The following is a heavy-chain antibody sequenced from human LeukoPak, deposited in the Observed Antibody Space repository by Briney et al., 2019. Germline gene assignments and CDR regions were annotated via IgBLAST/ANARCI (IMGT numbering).Heavy chain of an antibody. J-gene: IGHJ6*03. D-gene: IGHD3-10*01. Sequence: PGGSLRLSCAASGFTVSSNYMSWVRQAPGEGLEWVSVIYSGGSTYYADSVKGRFTIPRDNSKNTLYLQMNSLRAEDTAVYYCARDGVRGVTDYYYYYMDVWGKGTTVTVSS. CDR3: ARDGVRGVTDYYYYYMDV. V-gene: IGHV3-66*02. CDR2: IYSGGST. CDR1: GFTVSSNY.